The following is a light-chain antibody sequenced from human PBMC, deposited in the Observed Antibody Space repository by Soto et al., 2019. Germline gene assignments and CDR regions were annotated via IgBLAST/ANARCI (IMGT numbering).Light chain of an antibody. V-gene: IGLV1-40*01. J-gene: IGLJ1*01. CDR2: GNN. Sequence: QSVLTQPPSVSGAPGQRVTISCTGSSSNIGAGYDVHWYQQLPGTAPKLLIYGNNNRPSGVPDRFSGSKSGTSASLAITGLQAEDEADYYCQSYDSSLSADVFETGTKVTVL. CDR3: QSYDSSLSADV. CDR1: SSNIGAGYD.